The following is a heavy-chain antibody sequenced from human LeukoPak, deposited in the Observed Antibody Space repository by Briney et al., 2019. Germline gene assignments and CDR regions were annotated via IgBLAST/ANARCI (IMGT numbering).Heavy chain of an antibody. V-gene: IGHV3-23*01. CDR2: VSDRGGTT. CDR1: GFTFTMSV. D-gene: IGHD6-13*01. J-gene: IGHJ4*02. Sequence: GGSLRLSCAASGFTFTMSVMSWVRQAPGKGLEWVSSVSDRGGTTYYADSVKGRFTISRDNSKNTLYLQMNSLRPEDTAVYYCAKAAAGTVGYWGQGTLVTVSS. CDR3: AKAAAGTVGY.